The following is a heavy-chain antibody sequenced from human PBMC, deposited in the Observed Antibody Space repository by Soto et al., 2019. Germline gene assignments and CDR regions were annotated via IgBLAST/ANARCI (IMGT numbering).Heavy chain of an antibody. V-gene: IGHV3-15*07. Sequence: PGGSLRLSCAASGFTFSNAWMNWVRQAPGKGLEWVGRIKSKTDGGTTDYAAPVKGRFTISRDDSKNTLYLQMNSLKTEDTAVYYCTTGYFWSGYYGYYGMDVWGQGTTVTVSS. J-gene: IGHJ6*02. D-gene: IGHD3-3*01. CDR2: IKSKTDGGTT. CDR3: TTGYFWSGYYGYYGMDV. CDR1: GFTFSNAW.